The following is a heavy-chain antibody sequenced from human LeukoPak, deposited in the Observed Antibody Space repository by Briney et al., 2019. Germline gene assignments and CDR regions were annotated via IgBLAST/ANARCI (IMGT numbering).Heavy chain of an antibody. V-gene: IGHV3-23*01. CDR3: AKDALTGIAVAGGFDY. CDR2: ISGSGGST. D-gene: IGHD6-19*01. Sequence: GGSLRLSCAASGFTFSSYEMNWVRQAPGKGLEWVSAISGSGGSTYYADSVKGRFTISRDNSKNTLYLQMNSLRAEDTAVYYCAKDALTGIAVAGGFDYWGQGTLVTVSS. J-gene: IGHJ4*02. CDR1: GFTFSSYE.